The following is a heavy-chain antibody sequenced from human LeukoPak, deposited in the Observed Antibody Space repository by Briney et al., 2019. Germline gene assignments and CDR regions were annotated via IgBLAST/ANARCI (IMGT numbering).Heavy chain of an antibody. D-gene: IGHD2-8*01. Sequence: GGSLRLSCAASGFTFRSYAMNWVRQAPGKGLEWISYISGSADTAYYADSVKGRFTMSRDNARNSLYLQMNSLGAEDTAVYYCTRVGQSYSTSGQALDHWGQGTLVTVSS. CDR3: TRVGQSYSTSGQALDH. CDR2: ISGSADTA. J-gene: IGHJ4*02. V-gene: IGHV3-48*03. CDR1: GFTFRSYA.